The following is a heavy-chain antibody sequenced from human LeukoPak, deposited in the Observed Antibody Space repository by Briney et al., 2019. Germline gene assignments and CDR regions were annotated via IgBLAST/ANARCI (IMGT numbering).Heavy chain of an antibody. CDR2: IYYSGST. J-gene: IGHJ4*02. CDR3: ARQRIVGATRGFDY. Sequence: SETLSLTCTVSGGSISSSSYYWGWIRQPPGKGLERIGSIYYSGSTYYNPSLKSRVTISVDTSKNQFSLKLSSVTAADTAVYYCARQRIVGATRGFDYWGQGTLVTVSS. D-gene: IGHD1-26*01. V-gene: IGHV4-39*01. CDR1: GGSISSSSYY.